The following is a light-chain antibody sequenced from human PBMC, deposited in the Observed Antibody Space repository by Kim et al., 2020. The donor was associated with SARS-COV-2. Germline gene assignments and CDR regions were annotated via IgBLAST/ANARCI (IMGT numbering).Light chain of an antibody. V-gene: IGKV1-39*01. J-gene: IGKJ4*01. Sequence: SASVGDRVTITCRTSQSISTFLNWYQPKPGKAPRLLIYAASNLESGVPSRFSGSGSGTDFTLTIDSLQPEDFATYYCQLSDTTPAFGGGTKVDIK. CDR1: QSISTF. CDR2: AAS. CDR3: QLSDTTPA.